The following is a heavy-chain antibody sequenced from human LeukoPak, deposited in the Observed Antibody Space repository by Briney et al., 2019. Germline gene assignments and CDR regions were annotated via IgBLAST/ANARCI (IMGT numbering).Heavy chain of an antibody. V-gene: IGHV1-8*03. D-gene: IGHD2-2*02. CDR2: MNPNSGNT. CDR3: ARVHGYCSSTSCYTGFDY. CDR1: GYTFTGYY. Sequence: ASVKVSCKASGYTFTGYYMHWVRQAPGQGLEWMGWMNPNSGNTGYAQKFQGRVAITRNTSISTAYMELSSLRSEDTAVYYCARVHGYCSSTSCYTGFDYWGQGTLVTVSS. J-gene: IGHJ4*02.